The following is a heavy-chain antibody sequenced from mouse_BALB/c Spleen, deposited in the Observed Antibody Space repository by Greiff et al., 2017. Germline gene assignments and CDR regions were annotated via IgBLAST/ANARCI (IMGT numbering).Heavy chain of an antibody. D-gene: IGHD2-1*01. V-gene: IGHV2-4-1*01. CDR2: IWSGGST. Sequence: VQLQQSGPGLVQPSQSLSITCTVFGFSLTSYGVHWVRQSPGKGLEWLGVIWSGGSTDYNAALISRLSISKDNSKSQVFFKMNSLQADDTAIYYCARNGAYGNSYYYAMDYWGQGTSVTVSS. CDR1: GFSLTSYG. CDR3: ARNGAYGNSYYYAMDY. J-gene: IGHJ4*01.